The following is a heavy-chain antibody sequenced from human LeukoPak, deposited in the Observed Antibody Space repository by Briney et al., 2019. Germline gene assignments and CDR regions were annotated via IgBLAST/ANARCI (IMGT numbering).Heavy chain of an antibody. V-gene: IGHV4-34*01. CDR1: GGSFSGYY. CDR3: ARGPPYYYDSSGVDY. J-gene: IGHJ4*02. Sequence: SETLSLTCAVYGGSFSGYYWSWIRQPPGKGLEWIGEINHSGSTNYNPSLKTRVTISVDTSTNQFSLKLSSVTATDTAVYYCARGPPYYYDSSGVDYWGQRTL. CDR2: INHSGST. D-gene: IGHD3-22*01.